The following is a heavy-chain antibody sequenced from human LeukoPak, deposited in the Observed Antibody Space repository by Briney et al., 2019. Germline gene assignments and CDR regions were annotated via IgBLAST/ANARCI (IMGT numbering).Heavy chain of an antibody. Sequence: ASVKVSCKASVYTFTGYYMHWVRQAPGQGLEWMGWINPNRGGTNYAQKFQGRVTMTRDTSISTAYMELSRLRSDDTAVYYCARESSWGFDYWGQGTLVTVSS. D-gene: IGHD6-13*01. J-gene: IGHJ4*02. CDR1: VYTFTGYY. CDR2: INPNRGGT. CDR3: ARESSWGFDY. V-gene: IGHV1-2*02.